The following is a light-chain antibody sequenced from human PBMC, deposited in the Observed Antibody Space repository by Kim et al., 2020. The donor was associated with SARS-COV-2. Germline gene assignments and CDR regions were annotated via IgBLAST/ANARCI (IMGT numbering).Light chain of an antibody. CDR3: QQSFSTPHT. J-gene: IGKJ2*01. Sequence: DIQMTQSPSSLSASVGDRVTITCRASHSISGYLNWYHQKPGKVPKLLIYATSTLQAGVPSRFSGSESGTDFTLTISSLQPEDFATYYCQQSFSTPHTFGQGTKVDIK. CDR2: ATS. CDR1: HSISGY. V-gene: IGKV1-39*01.